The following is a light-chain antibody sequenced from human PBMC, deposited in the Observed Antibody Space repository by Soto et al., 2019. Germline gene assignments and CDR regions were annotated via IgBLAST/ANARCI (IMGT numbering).Light chain of an antibody. CDR1: QSISSY. J-gene: IGKJ1*01. V-gene: IGKV1-39*01. CDR3: EQSYSTSRK. CDR2: AAS. Sequence: DIQMTQSPSSLSASVGDRVTITCRASQSISSYLNWYQQKPGKAPKLLIYAASRLQSGVPSRFSGSGSGIDFTLTISSLHPEEFATYYCEQSYSTSRKFGQGTKGDFK.